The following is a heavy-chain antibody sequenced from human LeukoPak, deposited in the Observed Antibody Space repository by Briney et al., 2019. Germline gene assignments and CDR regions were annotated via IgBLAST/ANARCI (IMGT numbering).Heavy chain of an antibody. V-gene: IGHV1-24*01. CDR1: GYTLNELS. D-gene: IGHD2-15*01. J-gene: IGHJ6*03. CDR3: ATGPATSGSCSAGCYYYMDV. CDR2: FDPEDGET. Sequence: GASVKVSCKVSGYTLNELSMHWVRQAPGKGLEWMGGFDPEDGETIYAQKFQGRVTMTEDTSTDTAYMELSSLRSEDTAVYYCATGPATSGSCSAGCYYYMDVWGKGTTVTVSS.